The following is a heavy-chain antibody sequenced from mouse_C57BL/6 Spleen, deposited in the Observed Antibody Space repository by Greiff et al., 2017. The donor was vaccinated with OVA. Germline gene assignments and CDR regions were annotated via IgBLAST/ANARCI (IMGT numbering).Heavy chain of an antibody. D-gene: IGHD2-4*01. CDR2: ISYDGSN. Sequence: VQLKESGPGLVKPSQSLSLTCSVTGYSITSGYYWNWIRQFPGNKLEWMGYISYDGSNNYNPSLKNRISITRDTSKNQFFLKLNSVTTEDTATYYCAIYDYEDWFADWGQGTLVTVSA. V-gene: IGHV3-6*01. CDR1: GYSITSGYY. J-gene: IGHJ3*01. CDR3: AIYDYEDWFAD.